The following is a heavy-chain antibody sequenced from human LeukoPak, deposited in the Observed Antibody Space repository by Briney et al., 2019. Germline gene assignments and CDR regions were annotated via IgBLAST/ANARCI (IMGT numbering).Heavy chain of an antibody. CDR1: GFTFSRYG. Sequence: PGGSLRLSCAASGFTFSRYGMSWVRQAPGKGLEWVSAISGSGGRTYYADSVKGRFTISRDNSKNTLYLQMNSLRAEDTAVYYCARGGYDSSGYYHPADYYYYMDVWGKGTTVTVSS. J-gene: IGHJ6*03. CDR3: ARGGYDSSGYYHPADYYYYMDV. D-gene: IGHD3-22*01. CDR2: ISGSGGRT. V-gene: IGHV3-23*01.